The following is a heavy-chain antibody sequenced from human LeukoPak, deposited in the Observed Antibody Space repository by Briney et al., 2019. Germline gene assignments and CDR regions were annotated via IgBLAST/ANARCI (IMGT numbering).Heavy chain of an antibody. V-gene: IGHV3-30*03. Sequence: PGGSLRLSCAASGFTFSRYGMHWVRRAPGKGLEWVAVISYDGSNKYYEDSVKGRFTISRDNSKNTLYLQMNSLRAEDTAVYYCARDRGYDPHYYFDYWGQGTLVTVSS. CDR2: ISYDGSNK. CDR3: ARDRGYDPHYYFDY. J-gene: IGHJ4*02. CDR1: GFTFSRYG. D-gene: IGHD5-12*01.